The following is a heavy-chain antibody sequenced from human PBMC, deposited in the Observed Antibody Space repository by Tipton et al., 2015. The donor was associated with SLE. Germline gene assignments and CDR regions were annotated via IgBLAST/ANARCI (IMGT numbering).Heavy chain of an antibody. CDR2: IYTSGST. CDR3: ARGLMVRGVKVDY. V-gene: IGHV4-61*09. CDR1: GGSISSGSYY. J-gene: IGHJ4*02. D-gene: IGHD3-10*01. Sequence: TLSLTCTVSGGSISSGSYYWSWIRQPAGKGLEWIGYIYTSGSTNSNPSLKSRVTISVDTSKNQFSLKLSSVTAADTAVYYCARGLMVRGVKVDYWGQGTLVTVSS.